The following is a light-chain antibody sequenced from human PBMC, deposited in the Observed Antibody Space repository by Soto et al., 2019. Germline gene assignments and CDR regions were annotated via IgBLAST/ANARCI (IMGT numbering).Light chain of an antibody. J-gene: IGLJ1*01. CDR3: SSYTSSSTPWV. V-gene: IGLV2-14*03. CDR2: DGS. CDR1: SSDVGGYNY. Sequence: QSVLTQPTSVSGSPGQSITISCTGTSSDVGGYNYVSWYQHHPGKAPKLMICDGSDRPSGVSNRFSGSKSGNTASLTISGLQAEDEADYYCSSYTSSSTPWVFGTGTKVTVL.